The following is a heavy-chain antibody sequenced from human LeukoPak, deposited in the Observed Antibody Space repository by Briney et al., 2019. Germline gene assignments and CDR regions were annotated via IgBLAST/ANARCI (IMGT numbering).Heavy chain of an antibody. V-gene: IGHV3-23*01. Sequence: GGALRLSCAASGFTFSSYAMSWVRQAPGKGVGGVSAISGSGGSTYYADSVKGRFTISRDNSKNTLYLQMNSLRAEDTAVYYCAKDPVYCSSTSCYFGGLNYFDYWGQGTLVTVSS. J-gene: IGHJ4*02. CDR1: GFTFSSYA. CDR2: ISGSGGST. D-gene: IGHD2-2*01. CDR3: AKDPVYCSSTSCYFGGLNYFDY.